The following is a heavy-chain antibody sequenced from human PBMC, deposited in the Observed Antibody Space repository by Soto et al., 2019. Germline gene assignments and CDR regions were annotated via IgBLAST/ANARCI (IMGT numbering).Heavy chain of an antibody. Sequence: ASVKVSCKASGYTFTTYGITWVRQAPGQGLEWMGWINPNSGGTNYAQKFQGWVTMTRDTSISTAYMELSRLRSDDTAVYYCARVAGSDPPFDYWGQGTLVTVSS. CDR1: GYTFTTYG. CDR2: INPNSGGT. CDR3: ARVAGSDPPFDY. D-gene: IGHD3-10*01. V-gene: IGHV1-2*04. J-gene: IGHJ4*02.